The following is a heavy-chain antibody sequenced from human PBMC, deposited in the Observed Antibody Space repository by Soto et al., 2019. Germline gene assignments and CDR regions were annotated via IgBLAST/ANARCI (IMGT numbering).Heavy chain of an antibody. CDR1: GDSLSRADYC. Sequence: QVQLQESGPGLVKPSQTLSLTCTVSGDSLSRADYCWSWIRQAPGKGLEWIGYICYSGSTYHNRSLKSRTSMSVDTSKKQFSLTLTSVTAADTAVYYCAREESGLFDYWGQGRLVTVSS. V-gene: IGHV4-30-4*08. CDR3: AREESGLFDY. D-gene: IGHD5-12*01. J-gene: IGHJ4*02. CDR2: ICYSGST.